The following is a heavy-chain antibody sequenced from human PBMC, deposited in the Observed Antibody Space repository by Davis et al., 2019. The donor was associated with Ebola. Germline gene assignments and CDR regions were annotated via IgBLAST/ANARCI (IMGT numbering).Heavy chain of an antibody. D-gene: IGHD2-21*02. CDR2: ISSSGSTI. J-gene: IGHJ2*01. CDR1: GFTFSSYE. V-gene: IGHV3-48*03. CDR3: ARGLRGGDFWYFDL. Sequence: PGGSLRLSCAASGFTFSSYEMNWVRQAPGKGLEWVSYISSSGSTIYYADSVKGRFTISRDNAKNSLYLQLNSLSAEDTAVYYCARGLRGGDFWYFDLWGRGTLVTVSS.